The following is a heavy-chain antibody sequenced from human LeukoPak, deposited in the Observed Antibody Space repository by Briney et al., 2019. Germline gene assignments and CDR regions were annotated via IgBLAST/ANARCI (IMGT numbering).Heavy chain of an antibody. CDR3: ARRQQLVPRIDY. J-gene: IGHJ4*02. CDR2: INHSGST. Sequence: SETLPLTCAVYGGPFSGYYWSWIRQPPGKGLEWIGEINHSGSTNYNPSLKSRVTISVDTSKNQFSLKLSSVTAADTAVYYCARRQQLVPRIDYWGQGTLVTVSS. V-gene: IGHV4-34*01. CDR1: GGPFSGYY. D-gene: IGHD6-13*01.